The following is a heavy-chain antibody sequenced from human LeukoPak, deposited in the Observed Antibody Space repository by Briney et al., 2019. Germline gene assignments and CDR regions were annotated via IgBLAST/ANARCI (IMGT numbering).Heavy chain of an antibody. Sequence: ASVKVSCKASGYTFTSYGISSVRQAPGQGLEWMGWISAYSGGTNYAQKFQGRVTMTRDTSISTAYMELSRLRSDDTAVYYCARDLYDSSGRWGQGTLVTVSS. V-gene: IGHV1-2*02. CDR1: GYTFTSYG. CDR2: ISAYSGGT. CDR3: ARDLYDSSGR. J-gene: IGHJ4*02. D-gene: IGHD3-22*01.